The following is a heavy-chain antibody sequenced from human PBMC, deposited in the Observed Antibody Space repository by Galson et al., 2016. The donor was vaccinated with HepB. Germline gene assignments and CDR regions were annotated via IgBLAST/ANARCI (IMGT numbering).Heavy chain of an antibody. D-gene: IGHD4-11*01. J-gene: IGHJ3*02. V-gene: IGHV3-30*04. CDR2: ISYDGNNE. CDR3: TRDGDGDYGNYGSGRAIKNDAFDI. CDR1: GFSFSSYA. Sequence: SLRLSCAASGFSFSSYAMHWVRQAPGKGLEWVAVISYDGNNEYYADSVKGRLTISRDSSKNTLYLQMNSLRTEDTALYYCTRDGDGDYGNYGSGRAIKNDAFDIWGQGTMVTVSS.